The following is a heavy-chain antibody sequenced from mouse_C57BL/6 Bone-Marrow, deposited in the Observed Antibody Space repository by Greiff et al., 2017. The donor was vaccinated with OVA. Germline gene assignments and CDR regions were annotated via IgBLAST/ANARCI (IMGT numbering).Heavy chain of an antibody. CDR1: GFTFSSYA. J-gene: IGHJ4*01. CDR2: ISDGGSYT. V-gene: IGHV5-4*03. CDR3: AIYWDRAMDY. D-gene: IGHD4-1*01. Sequence: EVKLVESGGGLVKPGGSLKLSCAASGFTFSSYAMSWVRQTPEKRLEWVATISDGGSYTYYPDNVKGRFTISRDNAKNNLYLQMSHLKSEDTAMYYCAIYWDRAMDYWGQGTSVTVSS.